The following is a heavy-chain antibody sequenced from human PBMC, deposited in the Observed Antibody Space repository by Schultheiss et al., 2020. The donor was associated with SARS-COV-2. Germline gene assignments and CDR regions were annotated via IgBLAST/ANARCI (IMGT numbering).Heavy chain of an antibody. CDR3: ARDKRWRGSYYVHGMDV. V-gene: IGHV1-69*13. D-gene: IGHD1-26*01. Sequence: SVKVSCKASGDTFNNYAISWLRQAPGQGLEWMGGIIPIFGTANYAQKFQGRVTITADESTSTAYMELSSLRSEDTAVYYCARDKRWRGSYYVHGMDVWGQGTTVTVSS. CDR2: IIPIFGTA. J-gene: IGHJ6*02. CDR1: GDTFNNYA.